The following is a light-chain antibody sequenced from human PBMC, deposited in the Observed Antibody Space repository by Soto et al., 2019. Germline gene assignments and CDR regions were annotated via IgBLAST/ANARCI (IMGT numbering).Light chain of an antibody. Sequence: QSALTQPASVSGSPGQSITISCTGSSSNIGARYDVHWYQQLPGTAPKLLIYGNSNRPSGVPDRFSGSKSGTSASLAITGLQVEDEADYYCQSYDSSLSGSVFGGGTKLTVL. J-gene: IGLJ2*01. CDR1: SSNIGARYD. V-gene: IGLV1-40*01. CDR2: GNS. CDR3: QSYDSSLSGSV.